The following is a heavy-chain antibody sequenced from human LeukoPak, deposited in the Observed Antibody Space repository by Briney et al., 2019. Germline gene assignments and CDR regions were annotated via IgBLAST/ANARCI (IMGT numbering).Heavy chain of an antibody. CDR1: GFTFSSYS. CDR3: AKDKPSITIFGVVFDY. Sequence: GGSLRLSCAASGFTFSSYSMNWVRQAPGKGLEWVSSISSSSSYIYYADSVKGRFTISRDNSKNTLYLQMNSLRAEDTAVYYCAKDKPSITIFGVVFDYWGQGTLVTVSS. CDR2: ISSSSSYI. J-gene: IGHJ4*02. D-gene: IGHD3-3*01. V-gene: IGHV3-21*01.